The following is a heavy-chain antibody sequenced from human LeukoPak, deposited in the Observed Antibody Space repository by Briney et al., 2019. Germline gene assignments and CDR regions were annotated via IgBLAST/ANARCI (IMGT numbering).Heavy chain of an antibody. V-gene: IGHV3-66*01. D-gene: IGHD2-15*01. Sequence: GGSLRLSCAASGFTVSNNYMTWVRRAPGKGLEWVSVIYSGGSTYYADTVKGRFTISRDNSKNTLYPQMNSLRVEDTAVYYCARDFAAAVDYWGQGTLVTVSS. J-gene: IGHJ4*02. CDR1: GFTVSNNY. CDR3: ARDFAAAVDY. CDR2: IYSGGST.